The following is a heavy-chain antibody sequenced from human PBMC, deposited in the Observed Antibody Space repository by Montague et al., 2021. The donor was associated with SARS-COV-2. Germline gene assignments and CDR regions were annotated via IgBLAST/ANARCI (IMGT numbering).Heavy chain of an antibody. CDR2: ISPSGDYI. CDR1: GFSFSSYH. V-gene: IGHV3-21*01. Sequence: SLRLSFAASGFSFSSYHMNWVRQAPGKGLEWVSSISPSGDYIYSADSLKGRFIISRDNAKNSLYLQMSSLRAEDTAIYYCARASWIVATVPDDWGQGTLVTVSS. D-gene: IGHD5-12*01. J-gene: IGHJ4*02. CDR3: ARASWIVATVPDD.